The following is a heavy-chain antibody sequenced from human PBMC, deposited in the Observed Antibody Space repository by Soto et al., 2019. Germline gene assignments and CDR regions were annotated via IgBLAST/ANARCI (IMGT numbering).Heavy chain of an antibody. D-gene: IGHD5-18*01. CDR2: ISSSGSYI. CDR1: GFTFSSYT. Sequence: PGGSLRLSCAASGFTFSSYTMNWVRQAPGKGLEWVSSISSSGSYIHYADSVKGRSTISRDNAKNSLFLQMDSLRAEDTAVYYCARDVETSMDGLNYFDPWGQGTLVTVSS. V-gene: IGHV3-21*01. J-gene: IGHJ5*02. CDR3: ARDVETSMDGLNYFDP.